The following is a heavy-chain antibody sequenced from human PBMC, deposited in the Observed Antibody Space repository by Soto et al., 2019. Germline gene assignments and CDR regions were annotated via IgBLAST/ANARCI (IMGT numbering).Heavy chain of an antibody. CDR3: TTVVRCGGDCYDAFDI. J-gene: IGHJ3*02. CDR2: IKSKTDGGTT. CDR1: GFTFSNAW. D-gene: IGHD2-21*02. Sequence: GGSLRLSCAASGFTFSNAWMSWVRQAPGKGLEWVGRIKSKTDGGTTDYAAPVKGRFTISRDDSKNTLYLQMNSLKTEDTAVYYCTTVVRCGGDCYDAFDIWGQGTMVTVSS. V-gene: IGHV3-15*01.